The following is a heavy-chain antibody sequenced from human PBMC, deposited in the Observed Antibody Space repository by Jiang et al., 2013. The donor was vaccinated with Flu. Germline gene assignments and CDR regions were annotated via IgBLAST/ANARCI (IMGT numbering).Heavy chain of an antibody. CDR2: SLIVGVT. D-gene: IGHD4-17*01. V-gene: IGHV4-39*07. CDR3: ARHKTTMPSAADS. CDR1: VAPSAVLMTT. Sequence: PGLVKPSETLPSPALPLVAPSAVLMTTGAGSASPQGRDWSGLRLSLIVGVTFXNPSLKSRITISIDTSKNQFSLRLSSVTAADTAVYYCARHKTTMPSAADSWGQGTLVTVSS. J-gene: IGHJ4*02.